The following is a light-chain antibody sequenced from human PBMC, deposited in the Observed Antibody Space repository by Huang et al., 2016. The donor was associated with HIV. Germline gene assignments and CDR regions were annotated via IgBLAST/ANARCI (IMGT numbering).Light chain of an antibody. CDR3: LQYGSSRT. J-gene: IGKJ1*01. CDR1: QSLSSTY. V-gene: IGKV3-20*01. CDR2: SES. Sequence: TLFFSAGERPTVSCRAIQSLSSTYVSWYQQKPGQAPRLLIYSESSRATGIPDRFSASGSGTDFTLTISRLEPDDFAVYYCLQYGSSRTFGQGTRVEMK.